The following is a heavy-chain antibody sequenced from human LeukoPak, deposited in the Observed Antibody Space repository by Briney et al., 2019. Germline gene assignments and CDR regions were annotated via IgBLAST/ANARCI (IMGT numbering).Heavy chain of an antibody. CDR3: ARDYGYNWNYGGGGWFDP. CDR2: LIPIFGTA. Sequence: SVKVSCKASGGTFSSYAISWVRQAPGQGLEWMGRLIPIFGTANYAQKFQCRVTITTDESTSTAYMELSSLRSEDTAVYYCARDYGYNWNYGGGGWFDPWGQGTLVTVSS. V-gene: IGHV1-69*05. J-gene: IGHJ5*02. D-gene: IGHD1-7*01. CDR1: GGTFSSYA.